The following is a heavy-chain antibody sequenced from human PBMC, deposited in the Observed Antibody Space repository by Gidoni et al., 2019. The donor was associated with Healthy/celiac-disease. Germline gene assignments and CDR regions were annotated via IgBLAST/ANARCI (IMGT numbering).Heavy chain of an antibody. V-gene: IGHV5-51*01. CDR1: GYSFTSYW. J-gene: IGHJ6*02. CDR3: ARLSHYGIRDYYYYGMDV. CDR2: IYPGDSDT. D-gene: IGHD4-17*01. Sequence: EVQLVQSGAEVKKPGESLKISCKGSGYSFTSYWIGWVRQMPGKGLEWMGIIYPGDSDTRYSPSFQGQVTISADKSISTAYLQWSSLKASDTAMYYCARLSHYGIRDYYYYGMDVWGQGTTVTVSS.